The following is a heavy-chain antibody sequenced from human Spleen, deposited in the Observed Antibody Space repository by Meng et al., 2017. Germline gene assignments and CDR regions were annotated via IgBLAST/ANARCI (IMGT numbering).Heavy chain of an antibody. CDR1: GYTFTAYW. CDR2: IDPRSGDT. J-gene: IGHJ4*02. CDR3: VRDEDISAAGKLFGDY. D-gene: IGHD6-13*01. V-gene: IGHV1-2*06. Sequence: QVQPVQSGAEVNNPGPPVKVSCKPSGYTFTAYWLHWVRQAPGQGLDWMGRIDPRSGDTQYAQKFQGRVTMTRDTSISTTYMELSRLRSDDTAVYYCVRDEDISAAGKLFGDYWGQGTLVTVSS.